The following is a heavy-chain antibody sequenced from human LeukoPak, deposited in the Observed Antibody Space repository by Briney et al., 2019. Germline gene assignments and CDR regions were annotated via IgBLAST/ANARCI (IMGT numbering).Heavy chain of an antibody. V-gene: IGHV4-4*07. J-gene: IGHJ5*02. CDR1: GGSISSYY. D-gene: IGHD3-10*01. Sequence: PSETLSLTCTVSGGSISSYYRSWLRQPAGKGLEWIGRIYTSGSTNYNPSLKSRVTMSVDTSKNQFSLKLSSVTAADTAVYYCARDRGPYGSVNWFDPWGQGTLVTVSS. CDR2: IYTSGST. CDR3: ARDRGPYGSVNWFDP.